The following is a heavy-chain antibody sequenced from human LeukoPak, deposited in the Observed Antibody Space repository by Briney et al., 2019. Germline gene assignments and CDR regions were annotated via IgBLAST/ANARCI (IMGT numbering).Heavy chain of an antibody. Sequence: GGSLRLSCAASGFTFSSYAMSWVRQAPGKGLEWVSAISGSGDSTYYADSVKGRFTISRDNSKNTLYLQMNSLRAEDTAVYYCASNDYGDYVPFDYWGQGTLVTVSS. D-gene: IGHD4-17*01. CDR1: GFTFSSYA. J-gene: IGHJ4*02. CDR2: ISGSGDST. V-gene: IGHV3-23*01. CDR3: ASNDYGDYVPFDY.